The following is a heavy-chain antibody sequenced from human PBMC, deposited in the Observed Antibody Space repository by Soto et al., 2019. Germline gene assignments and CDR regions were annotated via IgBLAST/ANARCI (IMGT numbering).Heavy chain of an antibody. Sequence: QVQLVQSGAEVTKPGALVKVSCRASGYTFTAYASTWARKAPGQGPEWMGLISTYNGKTNYAQKFKGRVTLTRDTSTGTASMELKSLESADPAMYYCARKRLIAASSIVQFDYWGQGALVTVSS. CDR2: ISTYNGKT. D-gene: IGHD6-6*01. CDR1: GYTFTAYA. J-gene: IGHJ4*02. CDR3: ARKRLIAASSIVQFDY. V-gene: IGHV1-18*04.